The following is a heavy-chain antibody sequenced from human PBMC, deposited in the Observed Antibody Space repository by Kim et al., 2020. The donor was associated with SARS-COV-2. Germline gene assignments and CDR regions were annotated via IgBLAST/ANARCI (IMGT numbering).Heavy chain of an antibody. CDR3: ARMEDSGSLAQQQLVQNYYYGMDV. Sequence: SVKVSCKASGGTFSSYAISWVRQAPGQGLEWMGGIIPIFGTANYAQKFQGRVTITADESTSTAYMELSSLRSEDTAVYYCARMEDSGSLAQQQLVQNYYYGMDVWGQGTTVTVSS. CDR2: IIPIFGTA. J-gene: IGHJ6*02. V-gene: IGHV1-69*13. CDR1: GGTFSSYA. D-gene: IGHD6-13*01.